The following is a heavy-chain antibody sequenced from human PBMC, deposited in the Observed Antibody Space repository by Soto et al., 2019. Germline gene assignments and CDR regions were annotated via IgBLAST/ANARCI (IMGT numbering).Heavy chain of an antibody. CDR3: AGARGYPTDY. CDR1: GGSFSGYY. CDR2: INHSGST. Sequence: QEELQQWGAGLLKHSETLSLTCAVYGGSFSGYYWSWIRQPTGKGLEWIGEINHSGSTNYNPSLKSRVTISVDTSKNQFSVKLSSVTAADTAVYYCAGARGYPTDYWGQGTLVTVSS. V-gene: IGHV4-34*01. J-gene: IGHJ4*02. D-gene: IGHD5-18*01.